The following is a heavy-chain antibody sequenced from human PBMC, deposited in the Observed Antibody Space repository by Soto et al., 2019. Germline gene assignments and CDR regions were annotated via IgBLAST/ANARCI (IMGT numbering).Heavy chain of an antibody. CDR1: GYTFINYW. D-gene: IGHD4-17*01. Sequence: EVQLVQSGAEVKKPGESLKISCQGSGYTFINYWIGWVRQVPGKGLQWMGAIFPGDSDTRYSPSFEGHVTISADKSINAAYLQWSSLRASDTAMYYCVRHLGDYGDNSGDYWGQGTLVTVSS. CDR2: IFPGDSDT. CDR3: VRHLGDYGDNSGDY. J-gene: IGHJ4*02. V-gene: IGHV5-51*01.